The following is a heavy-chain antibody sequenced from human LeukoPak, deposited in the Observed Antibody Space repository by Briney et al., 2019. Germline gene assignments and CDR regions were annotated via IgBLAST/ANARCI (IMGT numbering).Heavy chain of an antibody. CDR1: GGSISSGSYY. J-gene: IGHJ4*02. Sequence: ASETLSLTCTVSGGSISSGSYYWSWIRQPAGKGLEWIGRIYTSGSTNYNPSLKSRVTISVDTSKNQFSLKLSSVTAADTAVYYCARAGLYDSSGYYWGQGTLVTVSS. V-gene: IGHV4-61*02. CDR3: ARAGLYDSSGYY. CDR2: IYTSGST. D-gene: IGHD3-22*01.